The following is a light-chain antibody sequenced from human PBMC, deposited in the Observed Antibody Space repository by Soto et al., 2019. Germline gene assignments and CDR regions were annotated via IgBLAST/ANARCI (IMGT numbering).Light chain of an antibody. V-gene: IGKV1-5*03. CDR2: KAS. Sequence: IQMAQSPSTLSASVGARVTLTCRASQSISSWLAWYQQKPGKAPKLLIYKASSLESGVPSRFSGSGSGTEFTLTISSLQPDDFATYYCQQYNSYPITFGQGTRLEIK. CDR3: QQYNSYPIT. J-gene: IGKJ5*01. CDR1: QSISSW.